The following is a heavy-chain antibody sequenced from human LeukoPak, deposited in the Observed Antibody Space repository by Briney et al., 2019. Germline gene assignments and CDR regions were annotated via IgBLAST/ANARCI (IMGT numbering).Heavy chain of an antibody. Sequence: ASVKVSCKASGYTFTGYYMHWVRQAPGQGLEWMGWINSNSGGTNYAQKFQGRVTMTRDTSISTAYMELSRLRSDDTAVYYCARLEGIAAAGTDWFDPWGQGTLVTVSS. CDR3: ARLEGIAAAGTDWFDP. J-gene: IGHJ5*02. CDR1: GYTFTGYY. CDR2: INSNSGGT. D-gene: IGHD6-13*01. V-gene: IGHV1-2*02.